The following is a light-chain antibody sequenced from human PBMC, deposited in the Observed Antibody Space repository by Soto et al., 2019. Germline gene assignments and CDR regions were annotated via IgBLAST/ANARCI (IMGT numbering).Light chain of an antibody. V-gene: IGKV1-17*01. J-gene: IGKJ3*01. CDR3: LQHNSYPRT. CDR2: AVS. Sequence: DIQMTQSPSSLSASVGDRVTITCRASQGIRNYLGWYQQKPGKAPKRLIYAVSSLQSGVPSRFSGSGSGTEFTLTISSLQPEDFAIYYCLQHNSYPRTFGPGTKVDIK. CDR1: QGIRNY.